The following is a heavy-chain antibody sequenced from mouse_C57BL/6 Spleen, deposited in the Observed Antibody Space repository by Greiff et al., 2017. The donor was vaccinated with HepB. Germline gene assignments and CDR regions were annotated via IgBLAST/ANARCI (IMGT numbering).Heavy chain of an antibody. CDR2: ISDGGSYT. D-gene: IGHD2-4*01. V-gene: IGHV5-4*03. CDR3: ARVGLRKWFAY. Sequence: EVKLVESGGGLVKPGGSLKLSCAASGFTFSSYSMSWVRQTPEKRLEWVATISDGGSYTYYPDNVKGRFTISRDNAKNNLYLQMSHLKSEDTAMYYCARVGLRKWFAYWGQGTLVTVSA. J-gene: IGHJ3*01. CDR1: GFTFSSYS.